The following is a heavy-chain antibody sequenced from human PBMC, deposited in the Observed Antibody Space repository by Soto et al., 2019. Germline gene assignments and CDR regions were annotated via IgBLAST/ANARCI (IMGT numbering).Heavy chain of an antibody. D-gene: IGHD3-22*01. CDR3: ARERVRDYDSSGYYYYYYYYGMDV. CDR1: GFTFSSYW. J-gene: IGHJ6*02. V-gene: IGHV3-7*01. CDR2: IKQDGSEK. Sequence: GGSLRLSCAASGFTFSSYWMSWVRQAPGKGLEWVANIKQDGSEKYYVDSVKGRFTISRDNAKNSLYLQMNSLRAEDTAVYYCARERVRDYDSSGYYYYYYYYGMDVWGQGTTVTVSS.